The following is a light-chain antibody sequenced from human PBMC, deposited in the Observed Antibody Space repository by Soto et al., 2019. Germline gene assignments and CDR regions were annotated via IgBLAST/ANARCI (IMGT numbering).Light chain of an antibody. Sequence: QSTLTQPPSVSGSPGQSVAISCTGTSSDVGSSNGVSWYQQPPGTAPKLMIYDVSNRPSGVPDRFSGSKSGNTASLTISGLQAEDEADYYCSSYTTSSTYVFGTGTKVTVL. CDR1: SSDVGSSNG. J-gene: IGLJ1*01. CDR2: DVS. V-gene: IGLV2-18*02. CDR3: SSYTTSSTYV.